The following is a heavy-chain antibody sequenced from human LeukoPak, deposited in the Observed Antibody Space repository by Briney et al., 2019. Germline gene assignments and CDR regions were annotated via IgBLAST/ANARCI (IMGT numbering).Heavy chain of an antibody. Sequence: PGGSLRLSCAASGLIFTSYAMHWVRQAPGKGLEWVAVISYDGSNKYYADSVKGRFTISRDNSNNTLYLQMNSLRAEDTAVYYCARDPRGYSYGYWYFDLWGRGTLVTVSS. D-gene: IGHD5-18*01. J-gene: IGHJ2*01. CDR3: ARDPRGYSYGYWYFDL. CDR1: GLIFTSYA. V-gene: IGHV3-30-3*01. CDR2: ISYDGSNK.